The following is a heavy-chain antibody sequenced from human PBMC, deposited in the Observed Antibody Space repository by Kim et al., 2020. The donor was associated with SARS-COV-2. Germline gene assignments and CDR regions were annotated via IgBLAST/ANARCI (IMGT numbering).Heavy chain of an antibody. V-gene: IGHV1-8*01. Sequence: SGNTAVAQKFQGRVTMTTNTSISTAYMELRNLRSEDTAVYYCARDLTGDDYWGQGTLVTVSS. CDR2: SGNT. CDR3: ARDLTGDDY. J-gene: IGHJ4*02. D-gene: IGHD7-27*01.